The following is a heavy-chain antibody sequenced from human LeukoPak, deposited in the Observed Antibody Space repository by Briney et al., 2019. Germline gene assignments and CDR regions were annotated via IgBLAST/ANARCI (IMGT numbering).Heavy chain of an antibody. CDR2: IYYSGST. D-gene: IGHD3-10*01. Sequence: SETLSLTCTVSGGSISSSSYYWGWIRQPPGKGLEWIGSIYYSGSTYYNPSLKSRVTISVDTSKNQFSLKLSSVTAADTAVYYCARDTPHYYGSGSRLWAFDIWGKGTTVTVSS. V-gene: IGHV4-39*07. CDR1: GGSISSSSYY. J-gene: IGHJ6*04. CDR3: ARDTPHYYGSGSRLWAFDI.